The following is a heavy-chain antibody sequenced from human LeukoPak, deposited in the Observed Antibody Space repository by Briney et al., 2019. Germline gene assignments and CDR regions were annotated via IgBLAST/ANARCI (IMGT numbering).Heavy chain of an antibody. CDR2: IYSGGST. Sequence: GGTLRLSCAASGFTVSSNYMSWVRQAPGKGLEWVLDIYSGGSTYYADSVKGRFTISRDNSKNTLYLQMNSLRAEDTAVYYCARDTGCSGGSCYEGYNWFDPWGQGTLATVSS. CDR3: ARDTGCSGGSCYEGYNWFDP. D-gene: IGHD2-15*01. J-gene: IGHJ5*02. V-gene: IGHV3-66*01. CDR1: GFTVSSNY.